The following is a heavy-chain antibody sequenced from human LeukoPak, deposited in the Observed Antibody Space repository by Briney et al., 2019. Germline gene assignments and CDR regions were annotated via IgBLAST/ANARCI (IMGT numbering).Heavy chain of an antibody. V-gene: IGHV1-69*05. CDR3: ARADSSGSTFDY. CDR2: IIPIFGTA. CDR1: GGTFSSYA. J-gene: IGHJ4*02. Sequence: SVKVSCKASGGTFSSYAISWVRQAPGQGLEWMGGIIPIFGTANYAQEFQVRVTITTDESTSTAYMELSSLRSEDTAVYYCARADSSGSTFDYWGQGTLVTVSS. D-gene: IGHD3-22*01.